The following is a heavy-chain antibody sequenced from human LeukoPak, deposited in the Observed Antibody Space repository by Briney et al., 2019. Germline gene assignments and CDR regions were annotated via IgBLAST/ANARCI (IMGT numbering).Heavy chain of an antibody. V-gene: IGHV4-34*01. CDR2: INYSGST. CDR3: ARRSDRSGSPLRN. J-gene: IGHJ4*02. Sequence: SETLSLTCTVSGGSISSYYWSWIRQSPGRGLEWIGEINYSGSTNYNPSLKSRVTISADTSKNQFPLRVTSVTVADTAVYYCARRSDRSGSPLRNWGQGTLVTVSS. D-gene: IGHD3-10*01. CDR1: GGSISSYY.